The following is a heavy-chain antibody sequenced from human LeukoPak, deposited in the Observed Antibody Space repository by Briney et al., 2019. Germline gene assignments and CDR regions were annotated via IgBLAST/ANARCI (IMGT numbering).Heavy chain of an antibody. D-gene: IGHD2-15*01. Sequence: GGSPRLSCAASGFTFSSYAMHWVRQAPGKGLEWVAVISYDGSNKYYADSVKGRFTISRDNSKNTLYLQMNSLRAEDTAVYYCARAPWYCSGGSCYKYYYYGMDVWGQGTTVTVSS. J-gene: IGHJ6*02. CDR2: ISYDGSNK. CDR1: GFTFSSYA. V-gene: IGHV3-30-3*01. CDR3: ARAPWYCSGGSCYKYYYYGMDV.